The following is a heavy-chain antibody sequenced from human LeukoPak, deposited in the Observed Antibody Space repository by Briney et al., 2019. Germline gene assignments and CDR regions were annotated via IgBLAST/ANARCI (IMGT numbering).Heavy chain of an antibody. J-gene: IGHJ6*02. CDR3: ARDVYWNSTASYSNYDSGNRMDV. CDR2: IYRGGST. Sequence: VGSLSLSCAASGVTVSSHYMSSVRQAAGNGREWVSGIYRGGSTYYADSAQGRFTISRDNSTHILYLHIRSRRVEDTRVYHCARDVYWNSTASYSNYDSGNRMDVWGQGTTVTVSS. D-gene: IGHD2-2*01. V-gene: IGHV3-66*01. CDR1: GVTVSSHY.